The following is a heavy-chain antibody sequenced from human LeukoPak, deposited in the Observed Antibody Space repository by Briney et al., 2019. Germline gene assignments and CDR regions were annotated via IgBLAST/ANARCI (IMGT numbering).Heavy chain of an antibody. D-gene: IGHD3-22*01. CDR1: GGSISSGSYY. Sequence: SETLSLTCTVSGGSISSGSYYWSWIRQPAGKGLEWIGRIYTSGSTNYNPSLKSRVTISVDTSKNQFSLKLSSVTAADTAVYYCAREKIADSIKDYWGQGTLVTVSS. V-gene: IGHV4-61*02. CDR3: AREKIADSIKDY. J-gene: IGHJ4*02. CDR2: IYTSGST.